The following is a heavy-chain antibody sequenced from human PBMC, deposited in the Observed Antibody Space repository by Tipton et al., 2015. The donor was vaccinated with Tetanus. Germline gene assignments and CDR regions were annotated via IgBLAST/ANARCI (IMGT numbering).Heavy chain of an antibody. CDR3: ARDQGGGRVVRLNWFDP. V-gene: IGHV4-31*03. D-gene: IGHD6-6*01. J-gene: IGHJ5*02. CDR2: IYYSGST. Sequence: TLSLTCTVSGGSISSGGYFWNWIRHHPGKGLEWIGYIYYSGSTFYNPSLQSRLSMSVDTSKNQFSLKLNSVTAADTATYYCARDQGGGRVVRLNWFDPWGQGTLVTVSS. CDR1: GGSISSGGYF.